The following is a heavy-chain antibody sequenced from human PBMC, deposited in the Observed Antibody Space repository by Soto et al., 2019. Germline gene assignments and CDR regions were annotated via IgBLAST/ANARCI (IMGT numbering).Heavy chain of an antibody. CDR2: IWYDGSNK. D-gene: IGHD3-10*01. J-gene: IGHJ3*02. CDR3: ARDQLLWFGEPRDDAFDI. V-gene: IGHV3-33*01. CDR1: GFTFSSYG. Sequence: GGSLRLSCAASGFTFSSYGMHWVRQAPGKGLEWVAVIWYDGSNKYYADSVKGRFTISRDNSKNTLYLQMNSLRAEDTAVYYCARDQLLWFGEPRDDAFDIWGQGTMVTVSS.